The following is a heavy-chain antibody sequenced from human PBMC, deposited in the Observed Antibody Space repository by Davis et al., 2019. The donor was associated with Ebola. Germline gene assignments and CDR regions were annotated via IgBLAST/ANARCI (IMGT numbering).Heavy chain of an antibody. CDR3: ATHLRLGLGESGY. D-gene: IGHD3-16*01. J-gene: IGHJ4*02. CDR2: INPSGGST. V-gene: IGHV1-46*01. Sequence: ASVKVSCKASGYTFTTYDIHWVRQAPGQGLEWMGIINPSGGSTSYAQKFQGRVTMTRDTSTSTVYMELSSLRSEDTAVYYCATHLRLGLGESGYWGQGTLVTVSS. CDR1: GYTFTTYD.